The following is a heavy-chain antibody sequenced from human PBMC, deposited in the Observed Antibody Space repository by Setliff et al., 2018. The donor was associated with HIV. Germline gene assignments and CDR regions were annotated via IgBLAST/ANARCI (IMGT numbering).Heavy chain of an antibody. J-gene: IGHJ4*02. CDR2: IIPILEKT. CDR3: ARGYNWNYVLAY. CDR1: GGTFSSFA. Sequence: GASVKVSCKASGGTFSSFAISWVQQAPGQGLEWLGGIIPILEKTNYAQEFQGRVTITADTSTSTAYMELSSLTSEDTAVYYCARGYNWNYVLAYWGQGTQVTVSS. V-gene: IGHV1-69*10. D-gene: IGHD1-7*01.